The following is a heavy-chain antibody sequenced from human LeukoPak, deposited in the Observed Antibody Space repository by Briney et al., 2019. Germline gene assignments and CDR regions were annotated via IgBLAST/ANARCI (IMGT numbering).Heavy chain of an antibody. CDR2: INPNSGGT. J-gene: IGHJ6*03. CDR1: GYTFTCYY. Sequence: ASVKVSCKASGYTFTCYYMHWVRQAPGQGLEWMGWINPNSGGTNYAQKFQGRATMTRDTSISTAYMELSRLRSDDTAVYYCARLQRYYYYYMDVWGKGTTVTVSS. V-gene: IGHV1-2*02. CDR3: ARLQRYYYYYMDV.